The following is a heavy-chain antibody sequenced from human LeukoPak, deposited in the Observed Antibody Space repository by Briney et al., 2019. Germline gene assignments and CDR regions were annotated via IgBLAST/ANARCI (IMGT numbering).Heavy chain of an antibody. Sequence: PGGSLRLSCAASGFTFSDYYMSWIRQAPGKGLERVSYISSSGSTIYYADSVKGRFTISRDNAKNSLYLQMNSLRAEDTAVYYCARDESIFGVVHFDYWGQGTLVTVSS. CDR2: ISSSGSTI. CDR1: GFTFSDYY. V-gene: IGHV3-11*01. D-gene: IGHD3-3*01. CDR3: ARDESIFGVVHFDY. J-gene: IGHJ4*02.